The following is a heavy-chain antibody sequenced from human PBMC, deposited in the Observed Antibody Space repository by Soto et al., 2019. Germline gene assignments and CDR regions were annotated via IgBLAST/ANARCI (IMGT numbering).Heavy chain of an antibody. V-gene: IGHV1-69*12. CDR3: ARATVTTSITTFGDYYYYGMDV. D-gene: IGHD4-17*01. CDR2: IIPIFGTA. J-gene: IGHJ6*02. CDR1: GGTFSSYA. Sequence: QVQLVQSGAEVKKPGSSVKVSCKASGGTFSSYAISWVRQAPGQGLEWMGGIIPIFGTANYAQKFQGRVTITADESTSTAYMELSSLRSEDTAVYYCARATVTTSITTFGDYYYYGMDVWGQGTTVTVSS.